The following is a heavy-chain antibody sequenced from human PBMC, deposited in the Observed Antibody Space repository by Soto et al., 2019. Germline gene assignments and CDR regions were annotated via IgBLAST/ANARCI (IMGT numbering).Heavy chain of an antibody. D-gene: IGHD2-2*01. Sequence: PGESLKISCKGSGYSFSSYWIAWVRQMPGKGLKWMGIIFPGDSHARYSPSFQGQVTISLDKSISTAYLQWSSLKASDNAMYYCASIRSAPAAMRTCWLDHWGPGSQVTVSS. CDR2: IFPGDSHA. V-gene: IGHV5-51*01. CDR3: ASIRSAPAAMRTCWLDH. J-gene: IGHJ5*02. CDR1: GYSFSSYW.